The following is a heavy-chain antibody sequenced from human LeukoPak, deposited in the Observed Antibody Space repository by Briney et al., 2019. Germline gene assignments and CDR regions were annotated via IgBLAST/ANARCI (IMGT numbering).Heavy chain of an antibody. D-gene: IGHD6-6*01. CDR2: TYYRSKWYN. J-gene: IGHJ4*02. V-gene: IGHV6-1*01. Sequence: SQTLSLTCAISGDSVSSNSVAWNWIRQSPSRGLEWLGRTYYRSKWYNDYAVSVQSRITINPDTSKNQLSLQLNSVTPEDTAVYYCASNSSSSGFDFWGQGTLVTVSS. CDR1: GDSVSSNSVA. CDR3: ASNSSSSGFDF.